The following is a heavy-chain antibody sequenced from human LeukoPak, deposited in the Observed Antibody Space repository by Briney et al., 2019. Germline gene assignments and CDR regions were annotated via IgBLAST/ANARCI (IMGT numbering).Heavy chain of an antibody. CDR3: ARRYGGNSLDY. Sequence: PGGSLRLSCAASGFTFSSYEMNWVRQAPGKGLEWVSYISSRGSTIYYADSVKGRFTISRDNAKKSLYLQMNSLRVEDTAVYYCARRYGGNSLDYWGQGTLVTVSS. V-gene: IGHV3-48*03. D-gene: IGHD4-23*01. J-gene: IGHJ4*02. CDR2: ISSRGSTI. CDR1: GFTFSSYE.